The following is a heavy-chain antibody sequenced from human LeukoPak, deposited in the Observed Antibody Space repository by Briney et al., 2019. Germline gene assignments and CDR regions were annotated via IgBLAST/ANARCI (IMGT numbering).Heavy chain of an antibody. J-gene: IGHJ4*02. CDR1: GGSISSSNYY. Sequence: SETLSLTCTVSGGSISSSNYYWGWIRQPPGKGLEWIGNIFYSGNTYYNPSLKSRVTISVDTSKNQFSLRLSSVTAADTAVYYCARQVTFGYAYGYYFDFWGQGALVTVSS. D-gene: IGHD5-18*01. V-gene: IGHV4-39*01. CDR2: IFYSGNT. CDR3: ARQVTFGYAYGYYFDF.